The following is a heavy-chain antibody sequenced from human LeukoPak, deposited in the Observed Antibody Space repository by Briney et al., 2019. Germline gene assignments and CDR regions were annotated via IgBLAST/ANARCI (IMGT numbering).Heavy chain of an antibody. J-gene: IGHJ4*02. D-gene: IGHD6-13*01. CDR1: GFTFSNYW. CDR3: ARDGPAAAGPVLDY. CDR2: IKGDGSIT. V-gene: IGHV3-74*01. Sequence: PGGSLRLSCAASGFTFSNYWMHWVRQVPGKGLVWVSHIKGDGSITNYADSVEGRFTVSRDNAKDTLYLQMNSLRVEDSAIYYCARDGPAAAGPVLDYWGQGALVTVSS.